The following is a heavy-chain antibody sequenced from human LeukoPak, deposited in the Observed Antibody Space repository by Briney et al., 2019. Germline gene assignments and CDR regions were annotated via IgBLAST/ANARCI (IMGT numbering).Heavy chain of an antibody. CDR2: IYNNGST. CDR1: GGSITTFY. J-gene: IGHJ5*02. D-gene: IGHD3-10*01. V-gene: IGHV4-59*01. CDR3: ARSTRSWFDP. Sequence: SETLSLTCTVSGGSITTFYWSWIRQPPGKGLEWIGYIYNNGSTNYNPSLKSRVTISVDTSNNQVSLKVSSVTAADTAVYYCARSTRSWFDPWGQGTLVTVSS.